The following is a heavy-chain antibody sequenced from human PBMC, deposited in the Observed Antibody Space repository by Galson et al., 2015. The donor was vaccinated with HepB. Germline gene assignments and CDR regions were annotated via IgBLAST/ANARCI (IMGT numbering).Heavy chain of an antibody. Sequence: SLRLSCAASGFTFSNARMSWVRQAPGRGLEWVGRIKSKTDGGATDYAAPVKGRFTISRDDSNNKLYLLMNSLKTEDTAVYYCTTITARGLLDYWGQGTQVTVSS. V-gene: IGHV3-15*01. CDR3: TTITARGLLDY. CDR1: GFTFSNAR. J-gene: IGHJ4*02. D-gene: IGHD5-18*01. CDR2: IKSKTDGGAT.